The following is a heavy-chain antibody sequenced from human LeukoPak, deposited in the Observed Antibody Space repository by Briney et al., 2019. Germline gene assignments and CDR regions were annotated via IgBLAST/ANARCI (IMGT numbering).Heavy chain of an antibody. V-gene: IGHV4-4*02. CDR2: IHRSGSP. CDR1: LDSTTSNF. CDR3: AREILGGFNPGAY. Sequence: SETLSLTCTVSLDSTTSNFWSWVRQPPGKGLEWIGEIHRSGSPNYNPSLQSRVTISIDRSRDQIVLELSSVTAADTAVYYCAREILGGFNPGAYWAQGTLVTVSS. D-gene: IGHD1-14*01. J-gene: IGHJ4*02.